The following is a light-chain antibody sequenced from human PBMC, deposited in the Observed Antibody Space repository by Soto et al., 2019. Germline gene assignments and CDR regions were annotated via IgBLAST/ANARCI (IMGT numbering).Light chain of an antibody. Sequence: AIRMTQSPSSLSASTGDRVTITCRASQGISSYLAWYQQKPGKAPKLLIYAASTLQSGVPSRFSGSGSGTDFTLTISCLQSEDFAXYYCQQYYSYPRTFGQGTKVEIK. CDR3: QQYYSYPRT. J-gene: IGKJ1*01. CDR1: QGISSY. CDR2: AAS. V-gene: IGKV1-8*01.